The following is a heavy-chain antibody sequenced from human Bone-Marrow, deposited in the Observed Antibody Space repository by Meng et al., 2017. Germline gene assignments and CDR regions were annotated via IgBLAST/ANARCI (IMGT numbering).Heavy chain of an antibody. CDR1: GFTLSNYW. V-gene: IGHV4-38-2*01. Sequence: ESLKISCAASGFTLSNYWMSWVRQAPGKGLEWIGSIYQSGSTYYNPSLKSRVTMSADTSKNQFSLKLTSVTAADTAMYYCAGGAVVTLTFYHAMDVWGQGTTVTVSS. D-gene: IGHD2-21*02. CDR2: IYQSGST. CDR3: AGGAVVTLTFYHAMDV. J-gene: IGHJ6*02.